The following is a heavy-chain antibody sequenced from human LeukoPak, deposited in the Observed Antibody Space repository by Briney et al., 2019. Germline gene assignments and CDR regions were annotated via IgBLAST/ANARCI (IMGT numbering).Heavy chain of an antibody. V-gene: IGHV3-48*01. Sequence: GGSLRVSCVDSGFTFSTYSMNWVGQAPGKGLEWLSYISSSSSNIYYADSVKGRFTISRDNAKNSLYLQMISLRVEDTAVYYCARMTGIAASVNSWGQGTMVTVSS. D-gene: IGHD6-13*01. CDR3: ARMTGIAASVNS. J-gene: IGHJ3*01. CDR2: ISSSSSNI. CDR1: GFTFSTYS.